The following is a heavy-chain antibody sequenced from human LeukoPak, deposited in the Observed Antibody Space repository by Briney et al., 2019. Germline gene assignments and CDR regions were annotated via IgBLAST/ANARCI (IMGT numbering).Heavy chain of an antibody. V-gene: IGHV4-4*07. D-gene: IGHD2-8*01. CDR1: DGSISSYY. Sequence: SETLSLTCTVSDGSISSYYWTWIRQPAGKGLEWIGRIYTSDNTIYNPSLGSRATLSVDTSKSQFSLRLNSVTAADTAVYYCAREKMYAIHAFDIWGQGTMVTVSS. CDR3: AREKMYAIHAFDI. CDR2: IYTSDNT. J-gene: IGHJ3*02.